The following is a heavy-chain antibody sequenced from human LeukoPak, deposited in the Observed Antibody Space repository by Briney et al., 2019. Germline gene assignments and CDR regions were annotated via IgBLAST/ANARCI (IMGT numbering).Heavy chain of an antibody. V-gene: IGHV1-18*01. D-gene: IGHD3-9*01. J-gene: IGHJ4*02. CDR1: GYTFTSYG. Sequence: ASVKVSCKASGYTFTSYGISWVRQAPGQGLEWMGWISAYNGNTNYAQKFQGRVTMTTDTSTSTAYMELRSLRSDDTAVYYCARDTDYDILSPPRHFDYWGQGTLVTVSS. CDR2: ISAYNGNT. CDR3: ARDTDYDILSPPRHFDY.